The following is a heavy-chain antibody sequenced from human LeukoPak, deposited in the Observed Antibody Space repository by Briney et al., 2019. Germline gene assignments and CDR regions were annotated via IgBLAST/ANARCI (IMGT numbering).Heavy chain of an antibody. CDR2: INSDGSIT. CDR1: GFTFSSHW. CDR3: ARDPPTVPIDY. D-gene: IGHD1-14*01. J-gene: IGHJ4*02. V-gene: IGHV3-74*01. Sequence: PGGSLRLSCAASGFTFSSHWMHWVRQAPGKGLVWVSRINSDGSITTYADSVKGRFTISRDNAKNTLYLQMNSLGAEDTAVYYCARDPPTVPIDYWGQGTLVTVSS.